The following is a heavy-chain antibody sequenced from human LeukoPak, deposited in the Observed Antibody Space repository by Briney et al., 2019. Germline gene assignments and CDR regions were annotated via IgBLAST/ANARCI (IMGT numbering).Heavy chain of an antibody. CDR2: IYTSGST. J-gene: IGHJ4*02. V-gene: IGHV3-53*01. D-gene: IGHD5-12*01. CDR1: GFSVSSNY. Sequence: GGSLRLSCAASGFSVSSNYMSWVRQAPGKGLEWVSVIYTSGSTYYADSVKGRFTISRDNSKNTLYLQMNSLRAENTAVYYCASPSEYSDYGWPLFDYWGQGTLVTVSS. CDR3: ASPSEYSDYGWPLFDY.